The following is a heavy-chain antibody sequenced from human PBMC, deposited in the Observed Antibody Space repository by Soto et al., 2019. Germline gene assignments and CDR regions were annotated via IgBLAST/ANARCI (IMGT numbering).Heavy chain of an antibody. J-gene: IGHJ4*02. CDR2: IYSSGET. V-gene: IGHV4-4*07. D-gene: IGHD3-9*01. CDR3: ARASQCNSYFDCFAWLDY. Sequence: PSETLSLTCTVSSDSTIGLYWTWTRQPAGKGLEWIGRIYSSGETNYNPSLTGRVIMSLDTSKNQFSLNLTPVTAADTAVYYCARASQCNSYFDCFAWLDYWGQGTLVTVSS. CDR1: SDSTIGLY.